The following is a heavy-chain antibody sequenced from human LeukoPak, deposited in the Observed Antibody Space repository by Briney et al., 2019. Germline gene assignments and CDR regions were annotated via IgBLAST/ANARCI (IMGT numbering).Heavy chain of an antibody. D-gene: IGHD2-15*01. J-gene: IGHJ4*02. CDR3: ARVPSYCSGGSCYSPVY. CDR2: INHSGST. V-gene: IGHV4-34*01. CDR1: GGSFSGYY. Sequence: SETLSLTCAVYGGSFSGYYWSWIRQPPRKGLEWIGEINHSGSTNYNPSLKSRVTISVDTSKNQFSLKLSSVTAADTAVYYCARVPSYCSGGSCYSPVYWGQGTLVTVSS.